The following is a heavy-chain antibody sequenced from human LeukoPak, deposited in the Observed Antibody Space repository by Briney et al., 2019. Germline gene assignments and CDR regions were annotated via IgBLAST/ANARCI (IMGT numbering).Heavy chain of an antibody. D-gene: IGHD6-19*01. Sequence: PGGSLRLSCAASGFTFSSYAMSWVRQAPGKGLEWIGYIYYSGSTNYNPSPKSRGTISGDTSKNQFSLKLSSVTAADTAVHYCAGGYSSGWYMSNYYYYYGMDVWGQGTTVTVSS. CDR1: GFTFSSYA. J-gene: IGHJ6*02. CDR3: AGGYSSGWYMSNYYYYYGMDV. CDR2: IYYSGST. V-gene: IGHV4-59*01.